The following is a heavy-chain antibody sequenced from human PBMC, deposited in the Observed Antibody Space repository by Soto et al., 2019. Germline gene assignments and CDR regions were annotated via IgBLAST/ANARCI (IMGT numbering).Heavy chain of an antibody. V-gene: IGHV1-3*01. CDR3: ARERGSTATFDY. CDR2: INAGSGGT. CDR1: GYAFSRYA. Sequence: QVQLVQSGAEVKKPGASVKVSCKASGYAFSRYAINWIRQAPGQGLEWLGWINAGSGGTKYSQNFQGRVTITRDTAASTVYLDLSSLRSDATAVYYCARERGSTATFDYWGQGTLVTVSS. D-gene: IGHD4-17*01. J-gene: IGHJ4*02.